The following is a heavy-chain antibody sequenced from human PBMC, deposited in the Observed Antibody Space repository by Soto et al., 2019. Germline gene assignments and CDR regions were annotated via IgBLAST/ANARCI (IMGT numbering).Heavy chain of an antibody. CDR3: AHNNKEQLVHLQILFDY. CDR2: IYWNDDK. Sequence: ESGPTLVNPTQTLTLTCTFSGFSLSTSGVGVGWIRQPPGKALEWLALIYWNDDKRYSPSLKSRLTITKDTSKNQVVLTMTNMDPVDTATYYCAHNNKEQLVHLQILFDYWGQGTLVTVSS. D-gene: IGHD6-6*01. V-gene: IGHV2-5*01. J-gene: IGHJ4*02. CDR1: GFSLSTSGVG.